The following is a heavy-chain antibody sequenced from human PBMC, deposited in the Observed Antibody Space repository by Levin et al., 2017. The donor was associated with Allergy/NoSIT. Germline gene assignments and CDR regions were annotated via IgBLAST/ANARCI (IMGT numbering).Heavy chain of an antibody. CDR2: ISGSGSNT. CDR3: AKWIEGGQDLFDY. J-gene: IGHJ4*02. Sequence: GGSLRLSCAASGFTFSSYAMSWARQAPAKGLEWVSAISGSGSNTYYADSVKGRFTISRDNSKNTLYLQMNSLKPGDTAVYYCAKWIEGGQDLFDYWGQGILVTVSS. CDR1: GFTFSSYA. V-gene: IGHV3-23*01. D-gene: IGHD2-15*01.